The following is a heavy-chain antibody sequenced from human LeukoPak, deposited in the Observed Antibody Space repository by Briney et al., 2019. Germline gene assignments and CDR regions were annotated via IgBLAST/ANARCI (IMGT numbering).Heavy chain of an antibody. J-gene: IGHJ4*02. V-gene: IGHV1-18*04. Sequence: VKVSCKASGYTFTSYGISWVRQAPGQGLEWMGWISAYNGNTNYAQKLQGRVTMTTDTSTSTAYMELRSLRSDDTAVYYCARGYSSSNPNPLDYWGQGTLVTVSS. D-gene: IGHD1-14*01. CDR2: ISAYNGNT. CDR1: GYTFTSYG. CDR3: ARGYSSSNPNPLDY.